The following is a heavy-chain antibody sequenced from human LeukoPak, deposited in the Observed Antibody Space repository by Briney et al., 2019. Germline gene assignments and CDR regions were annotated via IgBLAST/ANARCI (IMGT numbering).Heavy chain of an antibody. V-gene: IGHV3-23*01. CDR3: ANDRLLLPRQDAFDI. J-gene: IGHJ3*02. CDR2: ISGSGGST. CDR1: GFTFSSYA. Sequence: TGGSLRLSCAASGFTFSSYAMSWVRQAPGKGLEWVSAISGSGGSTYYADSVKGRFTISRDNSKNTLYLRMNSLRAEDTAVYYCANDRLLLPRQDAFDIWGQGTMVTVSS. D-gene: IGHD3-22*01.